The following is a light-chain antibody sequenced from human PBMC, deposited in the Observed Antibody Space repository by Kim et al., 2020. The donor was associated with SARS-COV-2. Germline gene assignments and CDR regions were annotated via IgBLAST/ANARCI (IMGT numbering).Light chain of an antibody. V-gene: IGKV2-30*02. Sequence: DVVMTQSPLSLPVTLGQPASISCRSSQSLVHSDGNTYLNWFQQRPGQCPRRLIYKVSNRDSGVPDRFSGSGSGTDFTLKISRVEAEDVGVYYCMQGTHWPWTFGQGTKVDIK. J-gene: IGKJ1*01. CDR3: MQGTHWPWT. CDR2: KVS. CDR1: QSLVHSDGNTY.